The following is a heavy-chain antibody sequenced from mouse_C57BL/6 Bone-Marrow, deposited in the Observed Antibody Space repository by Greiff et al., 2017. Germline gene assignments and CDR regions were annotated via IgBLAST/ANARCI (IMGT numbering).Heavy chain of an antibody. D-gene: IGHD2-3*01. J-gene: IGHJ2*01. CDR2: IDPESGDT. CDR1: GYTFTDYY. V-gene: IGHV1-76*01. Sequence: QVQLQQSGAELVRPGASVKLSCKASGYTFTDYYINWVKQRPGQGLEWIGRIDPESGDTEYAEKFKGKATMTADKSSNTAYLQLSSLTSEDSAVYYCTVYDGYYVWDYWGQGTTLTVSS. CDR3: TVYDGYYVWDY.